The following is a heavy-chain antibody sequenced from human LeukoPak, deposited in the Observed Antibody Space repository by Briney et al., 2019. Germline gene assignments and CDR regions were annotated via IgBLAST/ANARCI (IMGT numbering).Heavy chain of an antibody. CDR2: ISGSGEST. CDR3: VKGWEFRVVIPAAVS. V-gene: IGHV3-23*01. J-gene: IGHJ5*02. Sequence: GGSLRLSCEGSGFIFSSYAMTWVRQAPGKGLQWVSSISGSGESTYYADSMKGRFTISRDNSKNTLSLQMNSLRAEDTAVYFCVKGWEFRVVIPAAVSWGQGTLVTVSS. CDR1: GFIFSSYA. D-gene: IGHD3-3*01.